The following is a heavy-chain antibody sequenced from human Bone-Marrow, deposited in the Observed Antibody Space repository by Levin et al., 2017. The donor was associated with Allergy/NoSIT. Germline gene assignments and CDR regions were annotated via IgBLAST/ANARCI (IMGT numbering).Heavy chain of an antibody. V-gene: IGHV3-30-3*01. Sequence: LSLTCAASGFTFSSYAMHWVRQAPGKGLEWVAVISYDGSNKYYADSVKGRFTISRDNSKNTLYLQMNSLRAEDTAVYYCARELFEGLHRVTQNYYYYGMDVWGQGTTVTVSS. D-gene: IGHD3-10*01. CDR3: ARELFEGLHRVTQNYYYYGMDV. CDR2: ISYDGSNK. CDR1: GFTFSSYA. J-gene: IGHJ6*02.